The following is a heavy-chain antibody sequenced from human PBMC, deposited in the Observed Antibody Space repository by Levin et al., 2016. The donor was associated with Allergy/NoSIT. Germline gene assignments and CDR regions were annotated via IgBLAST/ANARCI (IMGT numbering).Heavy chain of an antibody. V-gene: IGHV3-11*01. CDR2: ISSSGSTI. D-gene: IGHD2-15*01. CDR3: ARGGSGTLRVGYFQH. Sequence: WIRQPPGKGLEWVSYISSSGSTIYYADSVKGRFTISRDNAKNSLYLQMNSLRAEDTAVYYCARGGSGTLRVGYFQHWGQGTLVTVSS. J-gene: IGHJ1*01.